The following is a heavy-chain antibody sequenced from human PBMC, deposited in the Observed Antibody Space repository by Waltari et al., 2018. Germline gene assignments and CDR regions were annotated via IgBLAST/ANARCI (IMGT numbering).Heavy chain of an antibody. CDR1: GGTFSSYA. CDR3: AGEELELKSFDY. CDR2: TIPIFGTA. J-gene: IGHJ4*02. V-gene: IGHV1-69*08. D-gene: IGHD1-7*01. Sequence: QVQLVQSGAEVKKPGSSVKVSCKASGGTFSSYAISWVRQAPGQGLEWMVRTIPIFGTANYAQKFQGIVTITADKATSTAYMELSSLRSEDTAVYYCAGEELELKSFDYWGQGTLVTVSS.